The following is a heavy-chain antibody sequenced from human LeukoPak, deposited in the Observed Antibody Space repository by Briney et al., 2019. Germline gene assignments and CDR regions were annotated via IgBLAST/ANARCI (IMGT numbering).Heavy chain of an antibody. V-gene: IGHV3-23*01. CDR2: XSGGDGTT. CDR1: GXPXXSYX. J-gene: IGHJ5*02. Sequence: GXPXXSYXXSWVRQAPGKGLEXXSAXSGGDGTTYYADSVKGRFTISRDNSKNTLYLQMNSLRAEDAAVYCCSKGDSSGLYESSWFHPWGQGTLVTVSS. CDR3: SKGDSSGLYESSWFHP. D-gene: IGHD6-19*01.